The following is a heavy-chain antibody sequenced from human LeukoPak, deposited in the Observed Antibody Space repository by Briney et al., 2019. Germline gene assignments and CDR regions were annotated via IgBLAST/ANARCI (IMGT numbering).Heavy chain of an antibody. CDR2: INSDGSST. CDR1: GFTFSSYS. Sequence: PGGSLRLSCAASGFTFSSYSMNWVRQAPGKGLVWVSRINSDGSSTSYADSVKGRFTISRDNAKNTLYLQMNSLRAEDTAVYYCANGLTTVVTPGAYELDYWGQGTLVTVSS. J-gene: IGHJ4*02. CDR3: ANGLTTVVTPGAYELDY. V-gene: IGHV3-74*01. D-gene: IGHD4-23*01.